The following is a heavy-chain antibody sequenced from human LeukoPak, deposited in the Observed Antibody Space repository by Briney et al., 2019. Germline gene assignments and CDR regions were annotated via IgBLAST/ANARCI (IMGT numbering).Heavy chain of an antibody. J-gene: IGHJ4*02. CDR2: ISGSGGST. D-gene: IGHD2-2*03. CDR1: GFTFDDYG. Sequence: RSGGSLRLSCAASGFTFDDYGMSWVRQAPGKGLEWVSAISGSGGSTFYADSVKGRFTISRDISKNTLFLQMSSLRAEDTAVYYCAKDGMDFVVVPSITIDFWGQGTLVTVSS. V-gene: IGHV3-23*01. CDR3: AKDGMDFVVVPSITIDF.